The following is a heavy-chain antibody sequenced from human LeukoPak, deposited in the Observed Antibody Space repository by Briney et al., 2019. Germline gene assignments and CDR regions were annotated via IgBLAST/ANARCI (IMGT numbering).Heavy chain of an antibody. D-gene: IGHD2-2*01. CDR1: GDSVSSNSAA. CDR3: ARGGCSSTSCRRYFDY. J-gene: IGHJ4*02. Sequence: SQTLLLTCAISGDSVSSNSAAWNWIRQSPSRGLEWLGRTYYKSKWYNDYAVSVKSRMTINPDTSKNHFSLQLNSVTPEDTAVYYCARGGCSSTSCRRYFDYWAQGPLVTVPS. CDR2: TYYKSKWYN. V-gene: IGHV6-1*01.